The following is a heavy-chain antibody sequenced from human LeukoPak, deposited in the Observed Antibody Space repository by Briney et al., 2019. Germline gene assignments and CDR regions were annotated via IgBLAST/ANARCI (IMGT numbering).Heavy chain of an antibody. CDR2: IYYSGST. CDR1: GGSISSSSYY. J-gene: IGHJ5*02. D-gene: IGHD3-9*01. Sequence: PSETLSLTCTVSGGSISSSSYYWGWIRQPPGKGLEWIGSIYYSGSTYYNPSLKSRVTISVDTSKNQFSRKLSSVTAADTAVYYCARAVLRYTNWFDPWGQGTLVTVSS. CDR3: ARAVLRYTNWFDP. V-gene: IGHV4-39*07.